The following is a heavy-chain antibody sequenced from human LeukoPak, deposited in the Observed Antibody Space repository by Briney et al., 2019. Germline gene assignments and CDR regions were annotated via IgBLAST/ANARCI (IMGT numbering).Heavy chain of an antibody. J-gene: IGHJ3*02. Sequence: ASVNVSCKVSGYTLTELSMHGVGQAPGKGREWMGGFDPEDGETIYAQKFQGRVTMTDDTSTDTAYMELSSLRSEDTAVYYCATELRVPAWGAFDIWGQGTMVTVSS. CDR2: FDPEDGET. D-gene: IGHD2-2*01. V-gene: IGHV1-24*01. CDR3: ATELRVPAWGAFDI. CDR1: GYTLTELS.